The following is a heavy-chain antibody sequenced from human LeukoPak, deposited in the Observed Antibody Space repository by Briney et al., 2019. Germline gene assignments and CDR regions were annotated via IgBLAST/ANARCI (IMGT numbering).Heavy chain of an antibody. V-gene: IGHV1-2*02. Sequence: ASVKVSCKASGYTFNGYYMHWVRRAPGQGLEWMGWSNPNTGGTKYAQKFQGRVTLTRDTSFSTAYMELSRLRSDDTAVYYCARSNYYDSSGTGDYWGQGTLVTVSS. CDR1: GYTFNGYY. CDR2: SNPNTGGT. J-gene: IGHJ4*02. CDR3: ARSNYYDSSGTGDY. D-gene: IGHD3-22*01.